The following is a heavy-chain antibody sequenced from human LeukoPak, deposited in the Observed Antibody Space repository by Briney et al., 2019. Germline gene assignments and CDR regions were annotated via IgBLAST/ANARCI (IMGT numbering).Heavy chain of an antibody. CDR1: GFTFSSYA. Sequence: PGGSLRLSCAASGFTFSSYAMHWARQAPGKGLEWVAVISYDGSNKYYADSVKGRFTISRDNSKNTLYLQMNSLRAEDTAVYYCARGTKGDYFDYWGQGTLVTVSS. CDR3: ARGTKGDYFDY. D-gene: IGHD3-10*01. V-gene: IGHV3-30*04. J-gene: IGHJ4*02. CDR2: ISYDGSNK.